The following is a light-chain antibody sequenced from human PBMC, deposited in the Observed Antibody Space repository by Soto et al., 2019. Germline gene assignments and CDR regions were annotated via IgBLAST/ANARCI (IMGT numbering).Light chain of an antibody. CDR1: NIGSQS. Sequence: SYELPQPPSVSVAPGQTARITCGGNNIGSQSVHWYQQKPGQAPVLVVYDDSDRPSGIPERFSGSKSGNTATLTISRVEAGDEADYYCQVWDSTSDHVVFGGGTKLTVL. J-gene: IGLJ2*01. V-gene: IGLV3-21*02. CDR3: QVWDSTSDHVV. CDR2: DDS.